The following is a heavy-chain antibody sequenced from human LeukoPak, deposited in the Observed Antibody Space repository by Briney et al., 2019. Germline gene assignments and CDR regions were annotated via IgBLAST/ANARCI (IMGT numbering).Heavy chain of an antibody. CDR1: GGSISSSNW. J-gene: IGHJ5*02. CDR2: IYHSGST. CDR3: ARDGGYDSSGYYQYNWFDP. V-gene: IGHV4-4*02. D-gene: IGHD3-22*01. Sequence: SGTLSLTCAVSGGSISSSNWWSWIRQPPGKGLEWIGEIYHSGSTNYNPSLKSRVTISVDTSKNQFSLKLSSVTAADTAVYYCARDGGYDSSGYYQYNWFDPWGQGTLVTVSS.